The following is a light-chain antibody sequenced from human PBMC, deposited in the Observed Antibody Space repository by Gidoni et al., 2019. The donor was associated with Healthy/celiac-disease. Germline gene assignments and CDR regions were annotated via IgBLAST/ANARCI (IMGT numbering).Light chain of an antibody. CDR1: SSNIGAGYD. J-gene: IGLJ2*01. Sequence: QSVLTQPPSVSGAPGQRVTISCTGSSSNIGAGYDVHWSQQLPGTAPKLLIYGNHNRPSGVPDRFSGSKSGTSASLAITGLQAEDEADYYCQSYDSSLSGSVFGGGTKLTVL. CDR2: GNH. CDR3: QSYDSSLSGSV. V-gene: IGLV1-40*01.